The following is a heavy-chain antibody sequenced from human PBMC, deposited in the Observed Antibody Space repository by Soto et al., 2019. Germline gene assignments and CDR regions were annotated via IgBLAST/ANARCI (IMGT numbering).Heavy chain of an antibody. Sequence: GGSLRLSCAVSGFTFDDNAMHWVRQAPEKGLEWVSGINWKSDIGYADSVKGRFTISRDNAENSLYLQMNSLRVEDTALYYCAISQDRGGRTTFIYWGQGTQVTVSS. J-gene: IGHJ4*02. CDR1: GFTFDDNA. CDR2: INWKSDI. V-gene: IGHV3-9*01. CDR3: AISQDRGGRTTFIY. D-gene: IGHD3-16*01.